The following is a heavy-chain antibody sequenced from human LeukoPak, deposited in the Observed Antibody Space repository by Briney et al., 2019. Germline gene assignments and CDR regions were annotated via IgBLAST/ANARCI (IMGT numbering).Heavy chain of an antibody. D-gene: IGHD2-15*01. CDR1: GFTLSDYY. V-gene: IGHV3-11*01. Sequence: GGSLRLSCAASGFTLSDYYMSWIRQAPGKGLEWVSFISSSSSTIYYADSMKGRFTISRDNAKNSVYLQMNSLRAEDTALYYCARGLGYCSGGSCPRRAFDIWGQGTVVTVSS. J-gene: IGHJ3*02. CDR3: ARGLGYCSGGSCPRRAFDI. CDR2: ISSSSSTI.